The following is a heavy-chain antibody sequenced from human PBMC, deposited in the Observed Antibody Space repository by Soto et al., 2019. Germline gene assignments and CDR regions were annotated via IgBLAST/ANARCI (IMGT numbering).Heavy chain of an antibody. V-gene: IGHV4-34*01. J-gene: IGHJ3*02. D-gene: IGHD1-1*01. CDR3: ARGERAGAFDI. Sequence: SETLSLTCAVYGGSFSGYYWSWIRQPPGKGLEWIGEINHSGSTNYNPSLKSRVTISVDTSKNQFSLKLSSVTAADTAVYYCARGERAGAFDIWGQGTMVTVSS. CDR1: GGSFSGYY. CDR2: INHSGST.